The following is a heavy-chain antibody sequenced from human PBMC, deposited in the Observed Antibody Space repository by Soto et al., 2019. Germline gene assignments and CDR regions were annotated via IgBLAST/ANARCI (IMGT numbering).Heavy chain of an antibody. J-gene: IGHJ4*02. V-gene: IGHV3-33*01. Sequence: GGSLRLSCAASGFTFSSYGMHWVRQAPGKGLEWVAVIWYDGSNKYYADSVKGRFTISRDNSKNTLYLQMNSLRAEDTAVYYCARGRNSGYEFDYWGQGTLVTVSS. D-gene: IGHD5-12*01. CDR2: IWYDGSNK. CDR3: ARGRNSGYEFDY. CDR1: GFTFSSYG.